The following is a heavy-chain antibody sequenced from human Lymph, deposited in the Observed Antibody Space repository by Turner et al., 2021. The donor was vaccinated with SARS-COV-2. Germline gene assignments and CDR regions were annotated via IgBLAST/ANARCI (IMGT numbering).Heavy chain of an antibody. J-gene: IGHJ6*02. CDR1: GGAISCSSYY. CDR3: ARQRLTRYGMDV. Sequence: QLQLQESGPRLVKPSETLSLTCTVSGGAISCSSYYWGWIRQPPGKGLEWIGSIYYSGNTYYNPSLKSRVTISVDTSKNQFSLELSSVTAADTAVYYCARQRLTRYGMDVWGQGTTVTVSS. V-gene: IGHV4-39*01. D-gene: IGHD2-21*02. CDR2: IYYSGNT.